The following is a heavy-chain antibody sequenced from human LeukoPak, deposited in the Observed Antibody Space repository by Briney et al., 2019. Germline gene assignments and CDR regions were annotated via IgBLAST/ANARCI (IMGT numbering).Heavy chain of an antibody. D-gene: IGHD2-15*01. J-gene: IGHJ3*02. CDR1: GFTFSSYA. Sequence: PGGSLRLSCAASGFTFSSYAMSWVRQAPGKGLEWVSAISGSGGSTYYADSVKGRFTISRDKSKNTLYLQMNSLRAEDTAVYYCAKDLTTYCSGGSCYSIAFDIWGQGTMVTVSS. CDR3: AKDLTTYCSGGSCYSIAFDI. V-gene: IGHV3-23*01. CDR2: ISGSGGST.